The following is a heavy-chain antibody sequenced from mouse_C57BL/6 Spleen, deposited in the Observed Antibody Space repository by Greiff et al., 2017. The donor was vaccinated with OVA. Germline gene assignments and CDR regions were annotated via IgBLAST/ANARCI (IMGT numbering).Heavy chain of an antibody. J-gene: IGHJ2*01. CDR2: IYPGSGST. Sequence: QVQLQQPGAELVKPGASVKMSCKASGYTFTSYWITWVKQRPGQGLEWIGDIYPGSGSTNYNEKFKSKATLTVDTFSSTAYIQRRRLTSEDAEVCSCARGRQGDYWGQGTTLTVSS. CDR1: GYTFTSYW. V-gene: IGHV1-55*01. CDR3: ARGRQGDY.